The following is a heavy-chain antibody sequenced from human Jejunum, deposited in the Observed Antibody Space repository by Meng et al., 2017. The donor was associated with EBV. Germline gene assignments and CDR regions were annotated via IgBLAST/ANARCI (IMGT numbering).Heavy chain of an antibody. D-gene: IGHD5-24*01. J-gene: IGHJ4*02. CDR1: GGSISTDSW. CDR3: ARDRGVEDY. Sequence: QVQLQESGPGLVKPSGTLSLTCAVPGGSISTDSWWSWVRQPPGKGLEYIGEIHHSGSTKYNPSLKSRVTISVDKSNNHFSLKLSSVTAADTAVYYCARDRGVEDYWGQGTMVTVYS. V-gene: IGHV4-4*02. CDR2: IHHSGST.